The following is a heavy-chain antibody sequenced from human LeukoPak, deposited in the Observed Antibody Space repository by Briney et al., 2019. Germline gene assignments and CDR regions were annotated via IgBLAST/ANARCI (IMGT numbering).Heavy chain of an antibody. CDR1: GASISSYY. CDR3: ARDLEGFAEYYMDV. V-gene: IGHV4-59*01. J-gene: IGHJ6*03. D-gene: IGHD3-3*01. Sequence: SETLSLTCTVSGASISSYYWSSIRQPPGKGLEWIGYIYYSGSTNYNPSLKSRVTISVDTSKNQFSLKLSSVTAAHTAVYYCARDLEGFAEYYMDVWGKGTTVTVSS. CDR2: IYYSGST.